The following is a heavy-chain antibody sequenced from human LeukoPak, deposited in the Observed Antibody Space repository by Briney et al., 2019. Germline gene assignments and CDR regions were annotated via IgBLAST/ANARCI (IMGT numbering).Heavy chain of an antibody. CDR2: ISGSGVST. J-gene: IGHJ4*02. CDR3: ARSHRGGYYFDY. D-gene: IGHD3-16*01. Sequence: GGSLRPSCAASGFTFSSSAMSWVRQAPGKGLEWVSAISGSGVSTYYADSVKGRFTISRDNSKNTLCLQMNSLRAEDTAVYYCARSHRGGYYFDYWGQGTLVTVSS. V-gene: IGHV3-23*01. CDR1: GFTFSSSA.